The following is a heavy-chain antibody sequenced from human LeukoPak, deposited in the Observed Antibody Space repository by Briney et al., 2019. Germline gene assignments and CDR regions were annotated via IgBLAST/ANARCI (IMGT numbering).Heavy chain of an antibody. V-gene: IGHV1-69*06. CDR1: GGTFSSYA. D-gene: IGHD6-13*01. CDR3: ARSSIIAAAGPYYFDY. J-gene: IGHJ4*02. Sequence: GSSVTVSCKASGGTFSSYAISWVRQAPGQGLEWMGGIIPIFGTANYAQTFQGRVTITADKSTSTAYMELSSLRSEDTAVYYCARSSIIAAAGPYYFDYWGQGTLVTVSS. CDR2: IIPIFGTA.